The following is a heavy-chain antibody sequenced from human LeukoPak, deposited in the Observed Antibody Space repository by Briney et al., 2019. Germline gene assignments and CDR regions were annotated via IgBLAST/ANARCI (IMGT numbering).Heavy chain of an antibody. CDR3: ARGRYYGAFDY. CDR1: GGSISSYY. CDR2: IYYSGST. V-gene: IGHV4-59*12. Sequence: SETLSLTCTVSGGSISSYYWSWIRQPPGKGLEWIGYIYYSGSTNYNPSLKSRVTISVDTSKNQFSLKLSSVTAADTAVYYCARGRYYGAFDYWGQGTLVTVSS. D-gene: IGHD4/OR15-4a*01. J-gene: IGHJ4*02.